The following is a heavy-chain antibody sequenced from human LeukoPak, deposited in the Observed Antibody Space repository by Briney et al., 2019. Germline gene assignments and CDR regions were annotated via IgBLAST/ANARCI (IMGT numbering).Heavy chain of an antibody. V-gene: IGHV3-11*06. D-gene: IGHD1-1*01. CDR3: ARRGTDASFSFFDV. CDR2: ISGDTTYI. CDR1: GFTFSDYY. Sequence: PGGSLRLSCAASGFTFSDYYMSWIRQIPGERPEWVSSISGDTTYIYYADSLKGRFTISRDNTNTSLFLQMNSLRAEDTATYFCARRGTDASFSFFDVWGQGTMVTVSS. J-gene: IGHJ3*01.